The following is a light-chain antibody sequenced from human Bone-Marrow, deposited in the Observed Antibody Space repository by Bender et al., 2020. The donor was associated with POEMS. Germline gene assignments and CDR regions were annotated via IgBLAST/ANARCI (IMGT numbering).Light chain of an antibody. Sequence: QSALTQPASVSGSPGQSITLSCTGTGSDIGEYKFVSWYQQHPGKAPKLILYDVSSRPSGVSNRFSGSKSGNTASLTISGLQAEDEADYYCSSYTSTRMLVFGGGTKVTVL. J-gene: IGLJ3*02. CDR1: GSDIGEYKF. CDR3: SSYTSTRMLV. V-gene: IGLV2-14*03. CDR2: DVS.